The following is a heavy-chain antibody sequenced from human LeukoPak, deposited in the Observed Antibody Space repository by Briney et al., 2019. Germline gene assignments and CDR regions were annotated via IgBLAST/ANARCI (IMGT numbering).Heavy chain of an antibody. D-gene: IGHD1-14*01. CDR3: ARTFSNQIDAFDI. V-gene: IGHV4-34*01. CDR2: INHSGST. Sequence: SETLSLTCAVYGGSFSGYYWSWIRQPPGKGLEWIGEINHSGSTNYNPSLKSRVTISVDTSKNQFSLKLSSVTAADTAGYYCARTFSNQIDAFDIWGQGTMVTVSS. J-gene: IGHJ3*02. CDR1: GGSFSGYY.